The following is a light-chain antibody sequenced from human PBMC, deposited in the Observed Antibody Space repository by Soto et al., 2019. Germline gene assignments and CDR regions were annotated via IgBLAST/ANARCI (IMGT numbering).Light chain of an antibody. J-gene: IGKJ2*01. CDR2: GTS. Sequence: ENVLTQSPGTLSLSPGERATLSCRASQHVDSSYLAWYQQKPGQAPRLLIYGTSSRATGIPDRFSGSGSGTDFTLTINRLEPEDFAVYYCQPYSNSIYTFGQGTKVEIK. V-gene: IGKV3-20*01. CDR1: QHVDSSY. CDR3: QPYSNSIYT.